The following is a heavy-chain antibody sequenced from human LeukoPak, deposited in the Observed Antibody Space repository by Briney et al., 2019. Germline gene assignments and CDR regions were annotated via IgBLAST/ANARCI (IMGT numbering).Heavy chain of an antibody. CDR2: IYYSGST. D-gene: IGHD3-22*01. CDR1: GGSISSYY. J-gene: IGHJ3*02. Sequence: SETLSLTCTVSGGSISSYYWSWIRQPPGKGLEWIGYIYYSGSTNYNPSLKSRVTISVDTSKNQFSLKLSSVTAADTAVYYCALGNGHYYDSSGSYYDAFDIWGQGTMVTVSS. CDR3: ALGNGHYYDSSGSYYDAFDI. V-gene: IGHV4-59*08.